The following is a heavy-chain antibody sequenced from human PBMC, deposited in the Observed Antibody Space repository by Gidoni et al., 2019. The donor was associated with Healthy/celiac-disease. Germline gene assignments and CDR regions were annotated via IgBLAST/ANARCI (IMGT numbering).Heavy chain of an antibody. Sequence: QVQLQESGPGLVKPSETLSLTCTVSGGSLSSYYWSWIRQPPGKGLEWIGYIYYSGSTNYNPSLKSRVTISVDTSKNQFSLKLSSVTAADTAVYYCARAGYGDSLYYFDYWGQGTLVTVSS. CDR1: GGSLSSYY. J-gene: IGHJ4*02. D-gene: IGHD4-17*01. V-gene: IGHV4-59*01. CDR3: ARAGYGDSLYYFDY. CDR2: IYYSGST.